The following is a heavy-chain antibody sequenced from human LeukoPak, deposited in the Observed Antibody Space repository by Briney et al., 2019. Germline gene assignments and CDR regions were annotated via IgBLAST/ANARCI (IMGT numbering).Heavy chain of an antibody. V-gene: IGHV5-51*01. CDR2: IYPRDSDT. CDR3: ARLLYSGTFLFYFDY. Sequence: GESLKIPCNGSGYSFTSYWFGWVRQMPVKGMEWMGSIYPRDSDTRYSPSFQGHVTISADKSMSTAYLQWSTLKSSDTAMYYCARLLYSGTFLFYFDYWGQGTLVTVSS. D-gene: IGHD1-26*01. CDR1: GYSFTSYW. J-gene: IGHJ4*02.